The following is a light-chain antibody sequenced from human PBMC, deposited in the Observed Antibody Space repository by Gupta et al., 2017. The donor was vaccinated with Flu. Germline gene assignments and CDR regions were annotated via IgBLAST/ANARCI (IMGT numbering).Light chain of an antibody. CDR1: QSVRSY. V-gene: IGKV3-11*01. Sequence: EIVLTQSPATLSLSPGERATLSCRASQSVRSYLAWYQQKPGQAPRLLIYDASYMATGIPARFSGSGSGTDFTLTIGSLEPEDFAVYYCQQRSNWPLTFGGGTKVEIK. CDR2: DAS. J-gene: IGKJ4*01. CDR3: QQRSNWPLT.